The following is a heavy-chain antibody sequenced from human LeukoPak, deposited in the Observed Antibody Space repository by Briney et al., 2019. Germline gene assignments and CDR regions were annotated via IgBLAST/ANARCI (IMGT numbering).Heavy chain of an antibody. CDR2: LYSGGSI. CDR1: GFTVSSSY. J-gene: IGHJ4*02. V-gene: IGHV3-66*01. Sequence: GGSLRLSCAGSGFTVSSSYMSWVRQAPGRGLEWVSILYSGGSIFYADSVKGRFTISRDISKNMLHLQMNSLRADDTAVYYCARSSISSYYEDWGQGTLITVSS. CDR3: ARSSISSYYED. D-gene: IGHD1-26*01.